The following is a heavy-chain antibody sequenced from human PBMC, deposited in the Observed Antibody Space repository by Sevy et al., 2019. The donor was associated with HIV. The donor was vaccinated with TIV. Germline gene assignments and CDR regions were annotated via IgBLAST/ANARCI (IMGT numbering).Heavy chain of an antibody. Sequence: GGSLRLSCAASGFTFIRYNMNWVRQAPGKGLEWVSAVSGSSNYIYYAESLKGRFIISRDNAKDTLYLQMNSLRADDTAVYYCARGPPDGSYDYFDYWGQRTLVTVSS. CDR3: ARGPPDGSYDYFDY. V-gene: IGHV3-21*06. J-gene: IGHJ4*02. CDR1: GFTFIRYN. D-gene: IGHD1-26*01. CDR2: VSGSSNYI.